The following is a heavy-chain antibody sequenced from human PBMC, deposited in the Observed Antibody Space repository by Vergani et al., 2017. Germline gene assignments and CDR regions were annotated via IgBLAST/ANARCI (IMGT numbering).Heavy chain of an antibody. V-gene: IGHV3-23*03. J-gene: IGHJ4*02. Sequence: EVQLLESGGGLVQPGGSLRLSCAASGFTFSSYAMSWVRQAPGKGLEWVSVIYSGGSSTYNADSVKGRFTISRDNSKNTLYLQMNSLRAEDTAVYYCAKDHVGYCSGGSCYDYFDYWGQGTLVTVSS. CDR2: IYSGGSST. CDR3: AKDHVGYCSGGSCYDYFDY. D-gene: IGHD2-15*01. CDR1: GFTFSSYA.